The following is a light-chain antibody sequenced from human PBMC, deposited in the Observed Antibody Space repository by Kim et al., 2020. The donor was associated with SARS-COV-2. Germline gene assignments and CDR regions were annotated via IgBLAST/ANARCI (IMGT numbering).Light chain of an antibody. Sequence: EIVLTQSPGTLSLSPGERATLSCRASQSISTYLAWYQQKPGQAPRLLIYGASTRATGIPDTFSGSGSGTDFTLTISRLEPEDFAVYYCQQYGTSPPRTFGPGTKVDIK. V-gene: IGKV3-20*01. J-gene: IGKJ3*01. CDR3: QQYGTSPPRT. CDR1: QSISTY. CDR2: GAS.